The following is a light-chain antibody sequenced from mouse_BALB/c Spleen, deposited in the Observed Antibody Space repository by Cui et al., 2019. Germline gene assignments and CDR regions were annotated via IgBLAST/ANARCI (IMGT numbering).Light chain of an antibody. CDR3: QQWSSNPLT. Sequence: QIVLTQSPALMSSSPGETFTMTCSASSSVSYMYWYQKKPRSSPKPWINLTSNLAAGVPASVSGSGSGNSYSLTISSMEAEDDANYYCQQWSSNPLTFGAGTKLELK. CDR2: LTS. V-gene: IGKV4-68*01. CDR1: SSVSY. J-gene: IGKJ5*01.